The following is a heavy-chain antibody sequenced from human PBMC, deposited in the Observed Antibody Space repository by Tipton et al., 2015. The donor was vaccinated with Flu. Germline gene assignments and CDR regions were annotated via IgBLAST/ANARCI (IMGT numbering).Heavy chain of an antibody. D-gene: IGHD1/OR15-1a*01. CDR1: GFTFSGYG. J-gene: IGHJ4*02. V-gene: IGHV3-30*02. CDR2: IRHDESDK. CDR3: ARGGWASDTNNLLDY. Sequence: SLRLSCTAPGFTFSGYGMHWVRQAPGKGLEWVAFIRHDESDKYYADSVKGRFTISRDNSKSALYLVVNSLRADDTAVYYCARGGWASDTNNLLDYWGQGTLVTVSS.